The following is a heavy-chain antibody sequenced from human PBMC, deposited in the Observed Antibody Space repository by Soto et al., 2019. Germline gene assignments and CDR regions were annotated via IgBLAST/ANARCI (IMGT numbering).Heavy chain of an antibody. J-gene: IGHJ4*02. CDR2: ISGSGSNT. CDR3: TTGEERTSNWYGKFAS. D-gene: IGHD6-13*01. V-gene: IGHV3-23*01. CDR1: VFTFNNFA. Sequence: PWWSLRLSCSASVFTFNNFAMIWFRQAPGKGLEWVSAISGSGSNTYYADSVKGRFTISRDNSKNTVSLQMNSLRVEDTAVYYCTTGEERTSNWYGKFASWGQGTQVTVSS.